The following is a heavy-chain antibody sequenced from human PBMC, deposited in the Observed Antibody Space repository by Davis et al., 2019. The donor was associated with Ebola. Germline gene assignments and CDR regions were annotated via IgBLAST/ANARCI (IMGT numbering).Heavy chain of an antibody. Sequence: GESLKISCAASGFTFSSYWMHWVRQAPGKGLVWVSRINSDGSSTSYADSVKGRFTISRDNAKNTLYLQMNSLRGEDTAVYYCAKARVDSGSNPIFDYWGRGTLVTVSS. J-gene: IGHJ4*02. CDR3: AKARVDSGSNPIFDY. CDR2: INSDGSST. D-gene: IGHD1-26*01. V-gene: IGHV3-74*01. CDR1: GFTFSSYW.